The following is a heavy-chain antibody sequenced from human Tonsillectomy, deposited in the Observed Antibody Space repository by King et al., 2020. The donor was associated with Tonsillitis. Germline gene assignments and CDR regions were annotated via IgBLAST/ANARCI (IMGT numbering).Heavy chain of an antibody. CDR2: ISYDGSNK. CDR1: GFTFSSYA. V-gene: IGHV3-30-3*01. J-gene: IGHJ6*02. CDR3: ARDRDYDDVWGSYRTRVYYYYYGMDV. D-gene: IGHD3-16*02. Sequence: VQLVESGGGVVQPGRSLRLSCAASGFTFSSYAMHWVRQAPGKGLEWVAVISYDGSNKYYADSVKGRFTISRDNSKNTLYLQMNSLRAEDTAVYYCARDRDYDDVWGSYRTRVYYYYYGMDVWGQGTTVTVSS.